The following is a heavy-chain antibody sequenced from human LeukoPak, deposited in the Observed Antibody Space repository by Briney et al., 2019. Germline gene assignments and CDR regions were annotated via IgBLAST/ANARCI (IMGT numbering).Heavy chain of an antibody. V-gene: IGHV3-7*01. CDR2: IKQDGSET. CDR1: GFTFSTYW. D-gene: IGHD6-13*01. CDR3: ARDLGAAAWFDP. Sequence: PGGSLRLSCEASGFTFSTYWMSWVRQAPGKGLEWVANIKQDGSETYYVDSVKGRFAISRGNAKYSLFLQMNSLRAEDTAVYYCARDLGAAAWFDPWGQGTLVTVSS. J-gene: IGHJ5*02.